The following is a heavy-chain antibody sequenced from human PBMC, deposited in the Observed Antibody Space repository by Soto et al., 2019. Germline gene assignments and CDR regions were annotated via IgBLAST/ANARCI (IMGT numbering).Heavy chain of an antibody. CDR1: GFLFSRFG. Sequence: QVQLVESGGGVVQPGTSLRLSCAGSGFLFSRFGMHWVRQAPGKGLEWVAVIVNHGGRKDYADSVRGRFTISRDNSRNSLFLEMSSLGVEDTAIYFCARDDEYDDNGLDYWGQGTLVTVSS. J-gene: IGHJ4*02. D-gene: IGHD1-1*01. V-gene: IGHV3-33*01. CDR2: IVNHGGRK. CDR3: ARDDEYDDNGLDY.